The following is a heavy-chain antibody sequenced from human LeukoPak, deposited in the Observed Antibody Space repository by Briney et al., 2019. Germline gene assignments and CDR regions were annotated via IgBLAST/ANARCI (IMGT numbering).Heavy chain of an antibody. CDR2: IYSGGST. CDR1: GFTVSSNY. J-gene: IGHJ5*02. CDR3: AREAVGMVATFS. D-gene: IGHD5-12*01. V-gene: IGHV3-53*01. Sequence: GGSLRLSCAASGFTVSSNYMSWVRQAPGKGLEWVSVIYSGGSTYYADSVKGRFTISRDNSKNTLYLQMNSLSAEDTAVYYCAREAVGMVATFSWGQGTLVTVSS.